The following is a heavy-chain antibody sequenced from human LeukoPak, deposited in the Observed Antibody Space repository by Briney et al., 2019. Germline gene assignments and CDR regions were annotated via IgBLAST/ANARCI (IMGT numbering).Heavy chain of an antibody. CDR1: GFTFSTYG. Sequence: GGSLRLSCAATGFTFSTYGMHWVRQTPGKGLEWVAFIRYDGTIKYYADSVKGRFTISRDNSKNTLHLQINSLTTEDTAVYYCAKGEGGALGIPHPYYFDYWGQGNVVTVSS. CDR2: IRYDGTIK. V-gene: IGHV3-30*02. J-gene: IGHJ4*02. D-gene: IGHD3-16*01. CDR3: AKGEGGALGIPHPYYFDY.